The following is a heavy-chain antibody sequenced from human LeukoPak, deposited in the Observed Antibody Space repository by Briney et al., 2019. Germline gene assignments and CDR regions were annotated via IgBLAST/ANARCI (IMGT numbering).Heavy chain of an antibody. V-gene: IGHV4-30-4*01. D-gene: IGHD2/OR15-2a*01. J-gene: IGHJ4*02. CDR3: ARAAADTNSWYYFDY. Sequence: SETLSLTCTVSGDSISSGDHYWSWIRQPPGKCLEWLGYIHYSGSTYYNPSVKSRVIISVAMSKNQFSLSLDSLTAADSAVYYCARAAADTNSWYYFDYWGQGTLVTVSS. CDR1: GDSISSGDHY. CDR2: IHYSGST.